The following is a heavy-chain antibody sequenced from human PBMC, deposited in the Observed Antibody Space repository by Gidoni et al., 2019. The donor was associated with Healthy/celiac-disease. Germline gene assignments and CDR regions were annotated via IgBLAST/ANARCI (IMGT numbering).Heavy chain of an antibody. CDR1: GFTFSSYS. CDR3: ARGKYSSSWYDAFDI. D-gene: IGHD6-13*01. J-gene: IGHJ3*02. Sequence: EVQLVESGGGLVKPGGSLRLSCAASGFTFSSYSMHWVRQAPGKGLEWVSSISSSSSYIYYADSVKGRFTISRDNAKNSLYLQMNSLRAEDTAVYYCARGKYSSSWYDAFDIWGQGTMVTVSS. CDR2: ISSSSSYI. V-gene: IGHV3-21*01.